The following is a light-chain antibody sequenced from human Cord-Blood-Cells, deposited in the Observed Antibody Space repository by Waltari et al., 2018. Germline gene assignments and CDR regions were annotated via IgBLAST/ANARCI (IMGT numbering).Light chain of an antibody. CDR3: QQYYSTPPT. Sequence: DIVMTQSPDSLAVSLGARATINCKSSQSVLYSSNNKNYLAWYQQKPGQPPKLLIYWASTRESGVPDRFSGSGSVTDFTLTISSLQAEDVAVYYCQQYYSTPPTFGQGTKVEIK. V-gene: IGKV4-1*01. CDR1: QSVLYSSNNKNY. CDR2: WAS. J-gene: IGKJ1*01.